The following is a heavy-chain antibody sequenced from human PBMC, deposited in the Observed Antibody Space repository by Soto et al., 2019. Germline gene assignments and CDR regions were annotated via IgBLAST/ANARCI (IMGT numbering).Heavy chain of an antibody. CDR3: ARGQRGVLDY. D-gene: IGHD3-10*01. Sequence: GGSLRLSCAASGFTVSSNYMSWVRQAPGKGLEWVSVIYSGGSTYYADSVKGRFTISRHNSKNTLYLQMNSLRTEDTAVYYCARGQRGVLDYWGQGTLVTVSS. CDR2: IYSGGST. V-gene: IGHV3-53*04. J-gene: IGHJ4*02. CDR1: GFTVSSNY.